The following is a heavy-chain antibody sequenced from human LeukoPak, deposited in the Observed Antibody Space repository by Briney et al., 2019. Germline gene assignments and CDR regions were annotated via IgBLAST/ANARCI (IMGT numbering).Heavy chain of an antibody. CDR1: GFTFDDYG. Sequence: GGSLRLSCAATGFTFDDYGMNWVRQAPGKGLEWISGIHWDGDTINYAASVERRFTISRDNAKNSLYLQMNSLRAEDTFFFHAEDGIRDYYYYYMDVWGKGTTVTVSS. D-gene: IGHD2-21*01. CDR3: EDGIRDYYYYYMDV. CDR2: IHWDGDTI. J-gene: IGHJ6*03. V-gene: IGHV3-20*01.